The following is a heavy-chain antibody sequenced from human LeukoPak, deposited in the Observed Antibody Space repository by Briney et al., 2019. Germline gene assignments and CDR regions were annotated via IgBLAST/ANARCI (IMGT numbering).Heavy chain of an antibody. J-gene: IGHJ4*02. CDR1: GFTFSDYY. D-gene: IGHD3-22*01. V-gene: IGHV3-11*04. CDR3: ARFQAYYYDSSGFPDY. Sequence: PGGSLRLSCAASGFTFSDYYMSWIRQAPGKGLEWVSYISSSGSTIYYADSVKGRFTISRDNAKNSLYLQMNSLRAEDTAVYYCARFQAYYYDSSGFPDYWGQGTLVTVSS. CDR2: ISSSGSTI.